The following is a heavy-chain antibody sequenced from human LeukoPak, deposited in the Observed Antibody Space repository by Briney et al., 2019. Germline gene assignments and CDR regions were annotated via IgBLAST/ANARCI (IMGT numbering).Heavy chain of an antibody. V-gene: IGHV3-23*01. J-gene: IGHJ3*01. Sequence: GGSLRLSCVASGFTFSSYAMSWVRQAPGKGLEWVSTISGSGDTTYSADSVKGRFTTSRANSKTSLYLQMNSLRVEDTALYYGAKLVGGLPFDLWGEGTVVTVSS. CDR3: AKLVGGLPFDL. CDR2: ISGSGDTT. CDR1: GFTFSSYA. D-gene: IGHD1-26*01.